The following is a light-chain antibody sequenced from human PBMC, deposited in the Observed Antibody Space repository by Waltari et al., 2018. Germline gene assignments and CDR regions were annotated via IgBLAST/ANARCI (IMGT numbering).Light chain of an antibody. CDR1: QSISSY. CDR2: AAS. Sequence: DIRMTQSPSSLSASVGARVTITCRASQSISSYLNWFQQKPGKDPKLLIYAASSLQSGVPSRFSGSGSGTDFTLTISSLQPEDFATYYCQQSYSTPLFTFGPGTKVDIK. J-gene: IGKJ3*01. V-gene: IGKV1-39*01. CDR3: QQSYSTPLFT.